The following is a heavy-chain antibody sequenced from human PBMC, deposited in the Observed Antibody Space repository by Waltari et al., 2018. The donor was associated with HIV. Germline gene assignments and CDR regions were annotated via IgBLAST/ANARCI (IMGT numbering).Heavy chain of an antibody. V-gene: IGHV4-31*01. CDR3: ARVPRLYYDSSGYYYELFDP. D-gene: IGHD3-22*01. Sequence: QVQLQESGPGLVKPSQTLSLTCTVSGGSISSGGYYWRWIRQHPGKGLEWIGYIYYSGSTYYNPSLKSLVTISVDTSKNQFSLKLSSVTAADTAVYYCARVPRLYYDSSGYYYELFDPWGQGTLVTVSS. J-gene: IGHJ5*02. CDR1: GGSISSGGYY. CDR2: IYYSGST.